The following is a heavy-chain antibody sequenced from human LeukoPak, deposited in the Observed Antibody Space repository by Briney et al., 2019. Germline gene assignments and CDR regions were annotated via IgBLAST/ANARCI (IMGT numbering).Heavy chain of an antibody. CDR1: GYTLTELS. V-gene: IGHV1-24*01. J-gene: IGHJ4*02. CDR2: FDPEDGET. D-gene: IGHD3-22*01. CDR3: ATFRYYYDSSGYKY. Sequence: GASVKVSCKVSGYTLTELSMHWVRQAPGKGLEWMGGFDPEDGETIYAQKFQGRVTMTEDTSTDTAYMELSSLRSDDTAVYYCATFRYYYDSSGYKYWGQGILVTVSS.